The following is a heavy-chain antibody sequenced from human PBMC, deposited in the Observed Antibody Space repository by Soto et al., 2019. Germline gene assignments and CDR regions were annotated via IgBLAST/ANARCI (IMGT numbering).Heavy chain of an antibody. D-gene: IGHD6-6*01. CDR3: ARKYIRSSWFDP. Sequence: ASVKVSCKASGYTFTSYDIHWVRQAPGQGLEWLGWIAPYNVNTHYAQKLQGRVTMTTDTSTSTAYMELRSLRSDDTAVYYCARKYIRSSWFDPWGQGTPVTVSS. CDR2: IAPYNVNT. CDR1: GYTFTSYD. J-gene: IGHJ5*02. V-gene: IGHV1-18*01.